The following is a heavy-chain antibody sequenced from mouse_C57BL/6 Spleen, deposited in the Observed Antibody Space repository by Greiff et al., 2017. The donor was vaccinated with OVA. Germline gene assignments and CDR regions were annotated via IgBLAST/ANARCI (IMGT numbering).Heavy chain of an antibody. J-gene: IGHJ4*01. D-gene: IGHD1-1*01. CDR2: IYPGSGST. Sequence: VQLKQPGAELVKPGASVKMSCKASGYTFTSYWITWVKQRPGQGLEWIGDIYPGSGSTNYNEKFKSKATLTVDTSSSTAYMQLSSLTSEDSAVYYCAKYYGSRNAMDYWGQGTSVTVSS. CDR3: AKYYGSRNAMDY. V-gene: IGHV1-55*01. CDR1: GYTFTSYW.